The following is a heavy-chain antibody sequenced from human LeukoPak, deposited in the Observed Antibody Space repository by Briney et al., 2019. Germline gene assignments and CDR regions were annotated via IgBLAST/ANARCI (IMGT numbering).Heavy chain of an antibody. D-gene: IGHD1-26*01. J-gene: IGHJ4*02. CDR2: ISAGNGNT. V-gene: IGHV1-3*01. CDR1: GYTFTSYA. CDR3: ARDSGSGNNDY. Sequence: GASVNVSFTASGYTFTSYAIHWVRQAPGQRLEWMGWISAGNGNTKYSQNFQGRVTFISNTSATTAFMELSSLRSEDAAVYYCARDSGSGNNDYWGQGTLVTVSS.